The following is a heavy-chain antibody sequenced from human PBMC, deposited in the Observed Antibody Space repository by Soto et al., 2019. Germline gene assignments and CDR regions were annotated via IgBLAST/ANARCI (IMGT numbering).Heavy chain of an antibody. J-gene: IGHJ3*02. CDR2: ISSSGSTI. D-gene: IGHD1-1*01. Sequence: GGSLRLSCAASGFTFSDYYMSWIRQAPGKGLEWVSYISSSGSTIYYADSVKGRFTISRDNAKNSLYLQMNSLRAEDTAVYYCARDERETNGTTGAFDIWGQGTMVTVSS. V-gene: IGHV3-11*01. CDR3: ARDERETNGTTGAFDI. CDR1: GFTFSDYY.